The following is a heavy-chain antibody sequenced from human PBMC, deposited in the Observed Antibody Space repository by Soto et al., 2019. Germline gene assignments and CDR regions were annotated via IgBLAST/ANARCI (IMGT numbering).Heavy chain of an antibody. CDR3: ARNESSNIYGMDV. J-gene: IGHJ6*02. D-gene: IGHD6-6*01. CDR1: GFTFSSYS. V-gene: IGHV3-21*01. Sequence: EVQLVESGGGLVKPGGSLRISCAASGFTFSSYSMNWVRQAPGKGLEWVSSISSSSFSINYADSVKGRSSISRDNAQNAVHLQMNNLRAEDTAVYYCARNESSNIYGMDVWGQGTTVTVSS. CDR2: ISSSSFSI.